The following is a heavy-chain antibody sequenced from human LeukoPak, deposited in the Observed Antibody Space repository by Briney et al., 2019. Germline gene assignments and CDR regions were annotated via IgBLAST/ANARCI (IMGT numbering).Heavy chain of an antibody. CDR1: GGSFSGYY. CDR3: ARSGYYDSSGSIDAFDI. Sequence: SETLSLTCAVYGGSFSGYYWSWIRQPPGKGLEWIGYIFYSGSTNYNPSLKSRVTISVDTSKNQFSLKLSSVTAADTAVYYCARSGYYDSSGSIDAFDIWGQGTMVTVSS. V-gene: IGHV4-59*01. CDR2: IFYSGST. D-gene: IGHD3-22*01. J-gene: IGHJ3*02.